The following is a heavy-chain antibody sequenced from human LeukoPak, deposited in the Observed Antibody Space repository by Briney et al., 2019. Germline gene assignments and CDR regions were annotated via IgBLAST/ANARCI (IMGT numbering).Heavy chain of an antibody. V-gene: IGHV1-2*02. J-gene: IGHJ3*02. Sequence: ASVKVSCKASGYTFTGYYMHWVQQAPGQGLEWMGWINPNSGGTNYAQKFQGRVTMTRDTSISTAYMELSRLRSDDTAVYYCARENHGDYDAFDIWGQGTMVTVSS. D-gene: IGHD4-17*01. CDR3: ARENHGDYDAFDI. CDR2: INPNSGGT. CDR1: GYTFTGYY.